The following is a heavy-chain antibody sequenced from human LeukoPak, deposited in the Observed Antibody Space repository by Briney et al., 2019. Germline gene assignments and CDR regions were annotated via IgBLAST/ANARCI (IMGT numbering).Heavy chain of an antibody. CDR3: ARLLPYCSEGICYFWEYFDS. CDR1: GGSITSSTYS. J-gene: IGHJ4*02. D-gene: IGHD2-15*01. Sequence: PSETLSLTCSVSGGSITSSTYSWGWIRQPPGKGLEWIGSFYYTGDTYYGPSLKSRVTISIDSSKNHFSLNLTSLTAADTAVYYCARLLPYCSEGICYFWEYFDSWGQGTQVIVSS. CDR2: FYYTGDT. V-gene: IGHV4-39*02.